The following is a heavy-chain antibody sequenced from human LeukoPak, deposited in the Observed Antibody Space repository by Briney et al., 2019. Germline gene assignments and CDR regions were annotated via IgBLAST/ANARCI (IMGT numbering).Heavy chain of an antibody. CDR2: INHSRST. V-gene: IGHV4-34*01. CDR3: ARDPYGENWFDP. D-gene: IGHD3-10*01. CDR1: GGSFSGYY. Sequence: SETLSLTCAVYGGSFSGYYWSWIRQPPGTGLEWIGEINHSRSTNYNPSLKSRVTISVDTSKNQFSLKLSSVTAADTAVYYCARDPYGENWFDPWGQGTLVTVSS. J-gene: IGHJ5*02.